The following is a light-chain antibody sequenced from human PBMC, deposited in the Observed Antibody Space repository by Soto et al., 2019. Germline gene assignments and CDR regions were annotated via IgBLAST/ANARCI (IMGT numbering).Light chain of an antibody. Sequence: QSALTQPASLSGSPGQSITISCTGTSSDVGGYNYVSWYQQHPGKAPKLMIYEVSNRPSGVSNRFSGSKSGNTASLTISGLQADDEADYYCSSYTGTNTLGVFGTGTKLTVL. V-gene: IGLV2-14*01. CDR1: SSDVGGYNY. J-gene: IGLJ1*01. CDR2: EVS. CDR3: SSYTGTNTLGV.